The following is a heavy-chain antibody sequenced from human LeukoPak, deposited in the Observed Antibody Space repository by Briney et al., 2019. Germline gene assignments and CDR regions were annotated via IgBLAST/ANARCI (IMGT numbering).Heavy chain of an antibody. CDR1: GGSFSGYY. CDR3: ARRGARLSIAARRYFDY. V-gene: IGHV4-34*01. Sequence: SETLSLTCAVYGGSFSGYYWSWIRQPPGKGLEWIGEINHSGSTNYNPSLKSRVTISVDTSKNQFSLKLSSVTAADTAVYYCARRGARLSIAARRYFDYWGREPWSPSPQ. D-gene: IGHD6-6*01. CDR2: INHSGST. J-gene: IGHJ4*02.